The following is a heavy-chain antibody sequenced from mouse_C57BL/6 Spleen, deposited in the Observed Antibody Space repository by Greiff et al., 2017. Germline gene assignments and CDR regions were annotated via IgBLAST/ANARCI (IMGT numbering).Heavy chain of an antibody. Sequence: EVKLMESGGGLVKPGGSLKLSCAASGFTFSDYGMHWVRQAPEKGLEWVAYISSGSSTIYYADTVKGRFTISRDNAKNTLFLQMTSLRSEDTTMYYCARDVYYIDYWGQGTSLTVSS. CDR3: ARDVYYIDY. CDR2: ISSGSSTI. J-gene: IGHJ2*02. V-gene: IGHV5-17*01. CDR1: GFTFSDYG.